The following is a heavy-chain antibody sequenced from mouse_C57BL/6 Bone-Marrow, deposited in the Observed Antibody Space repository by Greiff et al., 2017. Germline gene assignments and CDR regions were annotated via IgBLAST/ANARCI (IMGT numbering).Heavy chain of an antibody. Sequence: VQLQQSGAELVRPGASVKLSCTASGFNIKDYYMHWVKQRPEQGLEWIGRIDPEDGDTEYAPKFQGKATMTADTSSNTAYLQLSSLTSEATAVYYCTTGGPYLVKAYWGQGTLVTVSA. D-gene: IGHD1-3*01. CDR2: IDPEDGDT. CDR1: GFNIKDYY. CDR3: TTGGPYLVKAY. J-gene: IGHJ3*01. V-gene: IGHV14-1*01.